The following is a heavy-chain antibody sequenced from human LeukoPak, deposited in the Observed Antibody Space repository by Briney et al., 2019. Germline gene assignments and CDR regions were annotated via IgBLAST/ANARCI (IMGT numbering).Heavy chain of an antibody. D-gene: IGHD3-3*01. Sequence: SETLALTCAVFGGSFDGYYWSWMRQSPGKGLEWIGEITYDGRTKYNPSLRSRVSISVDTSKIQFSLNLTSVTAADTAIYYYARGLASGYPPIPFDYWGQGTQVTVSS. CDR3: ARGLASGYPPIPFDY. CDR1: GGSFDGYY. J-gene: IGHJ4*02. V-gene: IGHV4-34*01. CDR2: ITYDGRT.